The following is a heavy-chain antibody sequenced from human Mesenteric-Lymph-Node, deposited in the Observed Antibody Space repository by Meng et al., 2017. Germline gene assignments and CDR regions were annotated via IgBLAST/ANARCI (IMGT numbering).Heavy chain of an antibody. Sequence: EVQLVESGGGLVKPGGSVRLSCAASGFTFSSYSMNWVRQAPGKGLEWVSSISSSSSYIYYADSVKGRFTISRDNAKNSLYLQMNSLRAEDTAVYYCARNVRLRDGYNSDYWGQGTLVTVSS. V-gene: IGHV3-21*01. CDR2: ISSSSSYI. D-gene: IGHD5-24*01. J-gene: IGHJ4*02. CDR3: ARNVRLRDGYNSDY. CDR1: GFTFSSYS.